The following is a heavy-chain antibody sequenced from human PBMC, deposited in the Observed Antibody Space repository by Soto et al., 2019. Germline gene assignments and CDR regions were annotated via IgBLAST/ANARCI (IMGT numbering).Heavy chain of an antibody. D-gene: IGHD3-22*01. CDR1: GGTFSSYA. V-gene: IGHV1-69*13. CDR3: ARDRLTYYYDSSGYRDAFDI. J-gene: IGHJ3*02. CDR2: IIPIFGTA. Sequence: SVKVSCKASGGTFSSYAISWVRQAPGQGLEWMGGIIPIFGTANYAQKFQGRVTITADESTSTAYMELSSLRSEDTAVYYCARDRLTYYYDSSGYRDAFDIWGQGTMVTVSS.